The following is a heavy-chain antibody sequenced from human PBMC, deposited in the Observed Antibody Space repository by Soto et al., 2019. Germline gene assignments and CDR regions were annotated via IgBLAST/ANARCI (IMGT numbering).Heavy chain of an antibody. CDR3: ARARYGDY. D-gene: IGHD1-1*01. CDR1: GYDFTTYG. Sequence: QVHLVQSGAEVKKSGASVKVSCKGSGYDFTTYGITWVRQAPGQGLEWMAWISAHNGNTDYAQKLQGRVTVTRDTSTSTAYMELRSLRSDDPAVNYCARARYGDYWGQGALVTVSS. V-gene: IGHV1-18*01. J-gene: IGHJ4*02. CDR2: ISAHNGNT.